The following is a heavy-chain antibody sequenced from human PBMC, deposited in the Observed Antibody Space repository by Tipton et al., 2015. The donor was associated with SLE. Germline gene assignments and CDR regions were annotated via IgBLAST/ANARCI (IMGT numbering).Heavy chain of an antibody. CDR2: INHSGSS. CDR3: ARGIVAAFYY. Sequence: TLSLTCTVSGGSIHSYHWAWIRQPPGKGLEWIGEINHSGSSNYNQSLKSRISISVDTSKNQSSLKLSSVTAADTAVYYCARGIVAAFYYWGQGTLVTVSS. D-gene: IGHD2/OR15-2a*01. CDR1: GGSIHSYH. J-gene: IGHJ4*02. V-gene: IGHV4-34*01.